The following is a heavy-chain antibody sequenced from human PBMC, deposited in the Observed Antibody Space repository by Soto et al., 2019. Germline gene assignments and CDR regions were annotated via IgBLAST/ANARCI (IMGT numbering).Heavy chain of an antibody. Sequence: QTGGSLRLSCAASGFIFNNAWVTWVRQAPGKGLEWVANINQDGSDKLYVDSVKGRFTISRDNAKYSLYLQMDSLRAEDTAVYYCARHEPSYYYEVDVWGQGTTVTVSS. CDR3: ARHEPSYYYEVDV. V-gene: IGHV3-7*01. CDR1: GFIFNNAW. J-gene: IGHJ6*02. CDR2: INQDGSDK.